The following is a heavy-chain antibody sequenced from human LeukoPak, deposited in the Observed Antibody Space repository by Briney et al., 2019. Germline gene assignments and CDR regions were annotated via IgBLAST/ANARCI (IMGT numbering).Heavy chain of an antibody. CDR2: ISSSSSYI. CDR1: GFTFSSYS. CDR3: ARDSRGGSGWYGYFDL. D-gene: IGHD6-19*01. Sequence: GGSLRLSCAASGFTFSSYSMNWVRQAPGKGLEWVSSISSSSSYIYYADSVKGRFTISRDNAKNSLYLQMNSLRAEDTAIYYCARDSRGGSGWYGYFDLWGRGTLVTVSS. V-gene: IGHV3-21*01. J-gene: IGHJ2*01.